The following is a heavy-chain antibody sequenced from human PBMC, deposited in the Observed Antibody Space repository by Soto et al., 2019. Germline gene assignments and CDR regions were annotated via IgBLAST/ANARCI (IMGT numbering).Heavy chain of an antibody. Sequence: QITLKESGPTLVKPTQTLTLTCTFSGFSLSTSGEAVGWTRQPPGKALEWLALLYWNDDKYYSPSLNSRLTINKDTSKRQVVLTMTNMDPVDTATYYCAHRRTGRAFYYWGQGTLVTVSS. V-gene: IGHV2-5*01. J-gene: IGHJ4*02. CDR2: LYWNDDK. CDR1: GFSLSTSGEA. CDR3: AHRRTGRAFYY.